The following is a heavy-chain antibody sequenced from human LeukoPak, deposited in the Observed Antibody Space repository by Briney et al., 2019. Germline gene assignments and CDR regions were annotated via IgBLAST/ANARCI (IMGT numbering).Heavy chain of an antibody. CDR1: GLTFRTTW. V-gene: IGHV3-74*01. CDR2: MTGEGTTI. Sequence: GGSLRLSCATSGLTFRTTWMHWVRQAPGKGLMWVSRMTGEGTTIDYADSVKGRFTVSRDYAKNTLFLQMNNLRTEDTALYFCATARTFRFEYWGQGSLVTVSS. CDR3: ATARTFRFEY. J-gene: IGHJ4*02.